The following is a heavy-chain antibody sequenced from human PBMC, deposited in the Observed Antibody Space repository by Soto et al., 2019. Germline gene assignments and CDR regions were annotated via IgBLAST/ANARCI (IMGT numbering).Heavy chain of an antibody. J-gene: IGHJ4*02. CDR2: VSASGDAT. V-gene: IGHV3-23*01. CDR3: AKKVTIYAVDPADY. D-gene: IGHD3-3*01. CDR1: GFTFSDFG. Sequence: LRLSCAASGFTFSDFGMSWVRQAPGKGLEWVSVVSASGDATYYAASVKGRFTLSRDNSKNTLYLQMNSLTVADTAVYYCAKKVTIYAVDPADYWGQGTQVTVSS.